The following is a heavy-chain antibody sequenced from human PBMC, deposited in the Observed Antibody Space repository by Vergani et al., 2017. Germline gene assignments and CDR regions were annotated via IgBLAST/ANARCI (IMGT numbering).Heavy chain of an antibody. V-gene: IGHV1-3*01. CDR2: INAGNGNT. Sequence: QVQLVQSGAEVKKPGASVKVSCKASGYTFTSYAMHWVRQAPGQRLEWMGWINAGNGNTKYSQKFQGRVTITRDTSASTAYMERSSLRSEDTAVYYCARDRPAYSSGLVIAFDIWGQGTMVTVSS. D-gene: IGHD6-19*01. CDR3: ARDRPAYSSGLVIAFDI. J-gene: IGHJ3*02. CDR1: GYTFTSYA.